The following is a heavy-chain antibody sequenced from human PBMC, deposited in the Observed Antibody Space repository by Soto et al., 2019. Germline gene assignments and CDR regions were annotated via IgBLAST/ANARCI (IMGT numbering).Heavy chain of an antibody. J-gene: IGHJ6*02. CDR1: GFRFSDYG. V-gene: IGHV3-30*18. CDR2: ISYDGSKK. D-gene: IGHD1-26*01. Sequence: QVQLVESGGGVVQPGRSLRLSCAASGFRFSDYGIHWVRQAPGKGLEWVALISYDGSKKFYTDSVKGRFTISIDNSKNTMYLQIDRLRAEDTAVYYCAKMDADLLPYYYYGMDVWGQGTTVTVSS. CDR3: AKMDADLLPYYYYGMDV.